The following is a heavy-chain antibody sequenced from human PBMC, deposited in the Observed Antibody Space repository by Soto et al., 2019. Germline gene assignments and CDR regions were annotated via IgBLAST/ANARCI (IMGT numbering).Heavy chain of an antibody. CDR1: GGSISSGGYY. J-gene: IGHJ3*02. CDR2: IYYSGST. V-gene: IGHV4-31*03. D-gene: IGHD3-10*01. CDR3: ARSYYYYGSGSDAFDI. Sequence: QVQLQESGPGLVKPSQTLSLTCTVSGGSISSGGYYWSWIRQHPGKGLEWIGYIYYSGSTYYNPSLIGRVTTSVDTSKNQFSLKLSSVTAADTAVYYCARSYYYYGSGSDAFDIWGQGTMVTVSS.